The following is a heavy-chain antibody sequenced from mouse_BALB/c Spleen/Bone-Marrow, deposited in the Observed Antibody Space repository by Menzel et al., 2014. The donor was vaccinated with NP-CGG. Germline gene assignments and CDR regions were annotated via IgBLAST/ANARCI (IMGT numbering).Heavy chain of an antibody. J-gene: IGHJ4*01. CDR2: IRNKANGYTT. CDR1: GFTFTDYY. CDR3: ARDDYYAMDY. V-gene: IGHV7-3*02. Sequence: EVNVVESGGGLVQPGGSLRLSCAPSGFTFTDYYMSWVRQPPGKALEWLGFIRNKANGYTTEFSASVKGRFTISRDNSQSILYLQMNTRRAEDSATYYCARDDYYAMDYWGQGTSVTVSS.